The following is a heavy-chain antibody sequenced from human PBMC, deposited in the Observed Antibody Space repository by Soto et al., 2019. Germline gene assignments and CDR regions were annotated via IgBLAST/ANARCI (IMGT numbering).Heavy chain of an antibody. CDR2: IWYDGSNK. V-gene: IGHV3-33*01. CDR1: GLTFSSYG. CDR3: AFNSGSGSYYFDY. J-gene: IGHJ4*02. D-gene: IGHD3-10*01. Sequence: GGSLRLSCAASGLTFSSYGMHWVRQAPGKGLEWVAVIWYDGSNKYYADSVKGRFTISRDNSKNTLYLQMNSLRAEDTAVYYCAFNSGSGSYYFDYWGQGTLVTVSS.